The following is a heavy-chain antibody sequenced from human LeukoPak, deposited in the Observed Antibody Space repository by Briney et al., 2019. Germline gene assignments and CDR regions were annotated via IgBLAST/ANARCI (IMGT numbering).Heavy chain of an antibody. V-gene: IGHV3-30-3*01. D-gene: IGHD5-18*01. CDR3: ARRSGYSYGYGHFDY. Sequence: PGGSLRLSCAASGFSFSSYWMSWVRQAPGKGLEWVAVISYDGSNKYYADSVKGRFTISRDNSKNTLYLQMNSLRAEDTAVYYCARRSGYSYGYGHFDYWGQGTLVTVSS. CDR2: ISYDGSNK. CDR1: GFSFSSYW. J-gene: IGHJ4*02.